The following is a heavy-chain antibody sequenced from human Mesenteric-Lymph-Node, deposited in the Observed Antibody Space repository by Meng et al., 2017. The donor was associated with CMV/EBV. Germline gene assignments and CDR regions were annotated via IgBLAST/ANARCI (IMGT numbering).Heavy chain of an antibody. Sequence: QVQLHQWGAGLLKPLETLSVTCAGYGGSFSGYYWNWIRQSPEKGLEWIGEINHSGSTTYNPSFTSRIIISVDTSTNQISLNMSSVTAADTAVYYCARGSSYDILTGYFDYWGQGALVTVSS. CDR1: GGSFSGYY. CDR3: ARGSSYDILTGYFDY. J-gene: IGHJ4*02. CDR2: INHSGST. D-gene: IGHD3-9*01. V-gene: IGHV4-34*01.